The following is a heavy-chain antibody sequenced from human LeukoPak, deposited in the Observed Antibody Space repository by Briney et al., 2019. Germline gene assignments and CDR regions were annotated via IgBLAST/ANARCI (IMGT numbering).Heavy chain of an antibody. CDR2: ISSSSSTI. CDR1: GFTFSSYS. Sequence: GGSLRLSCAASGFTFSSYSMNWVRQAPGKGLEWVSYISSSSSTIYYADSVKGRFTISRDNAKNSLCLQMNSLRAEDTAVYYCAGDKKQLVGYYYYYGMDVWGQGTTVTVSS. J-gene: IGHJ6*02. CDR3: AGDKKQLVGYYYYYGMDV. D-gene: IGHD6-6*01. V-gene: IGHV3-48*01.